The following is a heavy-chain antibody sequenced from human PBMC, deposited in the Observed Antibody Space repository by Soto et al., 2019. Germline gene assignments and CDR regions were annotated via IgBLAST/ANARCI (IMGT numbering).Heavy chain of an antibody. V-gene: IGHV2-5*02. D-gene: IGHD3-10*02. Sequence: QITLKESGPPLVKPTQTLTLTCTFSGFSLTTSRVGVGWIRQPPGKALEWLALIYWDDDKRYSPSLRSRLTITKDTSKNQVVLTMTNMDPVDTATYYCAHMFGTVSHLGYWVQGTLVTVSS. CDR2: IYWDDDK. J-gene: IGHJ4*02. CDR3: AHMFGTVSHLGY. CDR1: GFSLTTSRVG.